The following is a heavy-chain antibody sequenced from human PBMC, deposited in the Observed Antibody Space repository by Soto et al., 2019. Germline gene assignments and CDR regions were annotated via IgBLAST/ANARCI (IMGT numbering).Heavy chain of an antibody. D-gene: IGHD2-21*01. CDR3: ARSDRYSLDS. J-gene: IGHJ4*02. V-gene: IGHV3-64*01. CDR2: INSNGGST. CDR1: GFTFSSYG. Sequence: GGSLRLSCAASGFTFSSYGMHWVRQAPGKGLEYVSAINSNGGSTYYANSVKGRFTISRDNSKNTLYLQMGSLRAEEMAVYYGARSDRYSLDSWGQGT.